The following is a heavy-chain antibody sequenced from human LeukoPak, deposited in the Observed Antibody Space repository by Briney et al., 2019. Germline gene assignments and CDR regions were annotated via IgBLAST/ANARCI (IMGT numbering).Heavy chain of an antibody. CDR1: GFTFSSYA. Sequence: GGSLTLSCTGSGFTFSSYAVNWVRQAPGKGLEGVSSISGSGDDTQSAESVKGRFTISRDNSKNTVYLQVNSLRVEDTAVYYCARARAIVRSAFFDSWGQGTPVTVSS. CDR2: ISGSGDDT. D-gene: IGHD3-10*01. V-gene: IGHV3-23*01. J-gene: IGHJ4*02. CDR3: ARARAIVRSAFFDS.